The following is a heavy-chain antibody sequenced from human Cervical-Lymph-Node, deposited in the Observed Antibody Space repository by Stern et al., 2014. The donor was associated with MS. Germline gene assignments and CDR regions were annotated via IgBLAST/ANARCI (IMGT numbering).Heavy chain of an antibody. J-gene: IGHJ4*02. Sequence: QLVQSGAEVKKPGASVKVSCKASGYTFTGYYMHWVRQAPGQGLEWMGRINPNTGGTNYAQKFQGRVTMTTDTSISTAYMELSRLRSDDTAVYYCARQVKGCTSTSCYMMLAYWGQGTLVTVSS. CDR1: GYTFTGYY. CDR3: ARQVKGCTSTSCYMMLAY. V-gene: IGHV1-2*06. CDR2: INPNTGGT. D-gene: IGHD2-2*02.